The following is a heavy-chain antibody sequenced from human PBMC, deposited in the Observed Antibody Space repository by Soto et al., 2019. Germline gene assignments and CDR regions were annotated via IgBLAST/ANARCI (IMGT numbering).Heavy chain of an antibody. CDR2: INPSGGST. J-gene: IGHJ5*02. V-gene: IGHV1-46*01. Sequence: ASVKVSCKASGYTFTSYYMHWVRQAPGQGLEWMGIINPSGGSTSYAQKFQGRVTMTRDTSTSTVYMELSSLRSEDTAVYYCASAGYCSSTSCGDWFDPWGQGTLVTVSS. D-gene: IGHD2-2*01. CDR3: ASAGYCSSTSCGDWFDP. CDR1: GYTFTSYY.